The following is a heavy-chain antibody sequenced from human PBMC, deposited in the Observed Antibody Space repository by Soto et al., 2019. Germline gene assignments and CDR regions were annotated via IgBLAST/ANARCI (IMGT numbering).Heavy chain of an antibody. V-gene: IGHV3-23*01. CDR1: GFTFSTYA. CDR2: ISGSGGST. J-gene: IGHJ4*02. Sequence: GGSLRLSCAASGFTFSTYAMSWVRQAPGEGLEWVSAISGSGGSTYYADSVKGRFTISRDNSKSTVYLQMNSLRAEDTAVYYCAKDWSWIAVYLDYWGQGTLVTVSS. CDR3: AKDWSWIAVYLDY. D-gene: IGHD2-2*03.